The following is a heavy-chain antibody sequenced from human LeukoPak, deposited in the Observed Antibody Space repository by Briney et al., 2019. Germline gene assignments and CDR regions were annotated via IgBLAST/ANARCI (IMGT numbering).Heavy chain of an antibody. V-gene: IGHV3-23*01. CDR1: GFTFSNYA. J-gene: IGHJ4*02. CDR2: ISGSGGST. Sequence: PGGSLRLSCAASGFTFSNYAMNWVRQAPGKGLEWVSGISGSGGSTYYADSVKGRFTISRDNSKKTLYLQMNGLRAEDTAVYYCAKARITGTTGWGDVWDYWGQGTLVTVSS. D-gene: IGHD1-20*01. CDR3: AKARITGTTGWGDVWDY.